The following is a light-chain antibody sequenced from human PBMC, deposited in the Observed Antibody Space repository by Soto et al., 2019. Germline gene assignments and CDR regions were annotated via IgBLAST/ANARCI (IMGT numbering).Light chain of an antibody. CDR2: DVS. V-gene: IGLV2-14*01. CDR3: SSYTSSSTLASYV. Sequence: QSVLTQPASVSGSPGQSITISCTGTSSDVGGYNYVSWYQQHPGKAPKLMIYDVSNRPSGVSNRFSGSKSGNTASPTISGLQAEDEADYYCSSYTSSSTLASYVFGTGTKAPS. J-gene: IGLJ1*01. CDR1: SSDVGGYNY.